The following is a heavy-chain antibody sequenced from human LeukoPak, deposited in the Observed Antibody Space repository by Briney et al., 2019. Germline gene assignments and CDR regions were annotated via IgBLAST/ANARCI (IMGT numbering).Heavy chain of an antibody. CDR3: AKVKSSGWSYFDD. D-gene: IGHD6-19*01. CDR2: ISGSGGST. V-gene: IGHV3-23*01. J-gene: IGHJ4*02. Sequence: PGGSLRLSCAASGFTFSSYGMSWVRQAPGKGLEWVSAISGSGGSTYYADSVKGRFTISRDNSKNTLYLQMNSLRAEDTAVYYCAKVKSSGWSYFDDWGQGTLVTVSS. CDR1: GFTFSSYG.